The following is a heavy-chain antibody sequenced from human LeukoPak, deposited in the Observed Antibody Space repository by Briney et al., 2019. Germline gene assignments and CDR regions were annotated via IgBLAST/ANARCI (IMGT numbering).Heavy chain of an antibody. J-gene: IGHJ4*02. Sequence: GGSLRLSCVVSGFSFSSYWMHWVRQAPGKGLVWVSRINSDGASTNYAGSVEGRFTISRDNAKNTLYLQMNSLRAEDTAVYYCARVNYGGNSFSDYWGQGTLVTVSS. CDR3: ARVNYGGNSFSDY. V-gene: IGHV3-74*01. CDR2: INSDGAST. CDR1: GFSFSSYW. D-gene: IGHD4-23*01.